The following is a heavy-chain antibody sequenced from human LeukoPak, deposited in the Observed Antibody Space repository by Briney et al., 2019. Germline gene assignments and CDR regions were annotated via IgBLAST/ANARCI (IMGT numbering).Heavy chain of an antibody. V-gene: IGHV1-2*02. J-gene: IGHJ2*01. Sequence: ASVKVSCKASGYTFTVNHVHWVRQAPGQGLEWMGWNDPNSGGTKYAQKFQDRVAMTSDTSISTAYMELSGLRSVDTAVYFCAREADIVSFDLWGRGTLVTVSS. CDR1: GYTFTVNH. CDR2: NDPNSGGT. CDR3: AREADIVSFDL. D-gene: IGHD3-16*02.